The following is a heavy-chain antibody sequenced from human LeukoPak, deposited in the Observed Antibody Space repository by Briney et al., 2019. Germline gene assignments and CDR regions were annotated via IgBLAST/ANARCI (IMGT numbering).Heavy chain of an antibody. CDR1: GFTFSSYG. J-gene: IGHJ4*02. Sequence: GGSLRLSCAASGFTFSSYGMHWVRQAPGKGLEWVAFIQSDGSDQYYADSVKGRFTISRDNSKNTLYLQMNSLRAEDTAVYYCNVITMVRGVIVDYWGQGTLVTVSS. D-gene: IGHD3-10*01. V-gene: IGHV3-30*02. CDR3: NVITMVRGVIVDY. CDR2: IQSDGSDQ.